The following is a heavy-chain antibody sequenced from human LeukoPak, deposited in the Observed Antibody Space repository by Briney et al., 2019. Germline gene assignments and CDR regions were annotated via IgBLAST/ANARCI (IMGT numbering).Heavy chain of an antibody. CDR3: ARDTGYDLLTAYDY. Sequence: PGGSLRLSCAASGFTFDDYGMSWVRQASGKGLEWVSGINWNGGSTGYADSVKGRFSISRDNAKNSLYLQTNSLRAEDTALYYCARDTGYDLLTAYDYWGQGTLVSVSS. CDR2: INWNGGST. J-gene: IGHJ4*02. CDR1: GFTFDDYG. D-gene: IGHD3-9*01. V-gene: IGHV3-20*04.